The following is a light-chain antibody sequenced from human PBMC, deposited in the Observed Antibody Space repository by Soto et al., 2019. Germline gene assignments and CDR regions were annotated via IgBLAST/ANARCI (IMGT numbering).Light chain of an antibody. Sequence: SVLTQPPSASGTPGQGVTFSCSGSTSNIGSNYVYWYQQLPGTAPKLLIYRNNQRPSGVPDRFSGSKSGTSASLAISGLRSDDEADYFCATWDDSLNGFYVFGTGTKVTV. J-gene: IGLJ1*01. CDR3: ATWDDSLNGFYV. V-gene: IGLV1-47*01. CDR2: RNN. CDR1: TSNIGSNY.